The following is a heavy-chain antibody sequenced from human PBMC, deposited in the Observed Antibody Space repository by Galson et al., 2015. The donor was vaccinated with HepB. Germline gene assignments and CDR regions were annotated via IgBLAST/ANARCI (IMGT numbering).Heavy chain of an antibody. CDR3: AMGGGVIGGAFDI. CDR1: GGTFSSDG. CDR2: IVPNFGTA. V-gene: IGHV1-69*13. D-gene: IGHD3-16*02. Sequence: SVKVSCKASGGTFSSDGISWVRQAPGQGLEWMGGIVPNFGTAKYAQKFQGRVTITADESSSTAYMDLTSLRSEDTAVYYCAMGGGVIGGAFDIWGQGTMLIVSS. J-gene: IGHJ3*02.